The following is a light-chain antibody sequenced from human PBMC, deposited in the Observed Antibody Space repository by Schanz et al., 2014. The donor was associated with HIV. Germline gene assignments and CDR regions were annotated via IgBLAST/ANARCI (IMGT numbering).Light chain of an antibody. V-gene: IGLV2-14*02. CDR1: SNTVDNYNL. CDR3: SSYTTSSTLV. Sequence: QSVLAQPASVSGSPGQSITISCTGTSNTVDNYNLVSWYQLHPGKAPKLMIYDVSNRPSGVSNRFSGSKSANTASLTISGLQADDEADYYCSSYTTSSTLVLGGGTKLTVL. J-gene: IGLJ2*01. CDR2: DVS.